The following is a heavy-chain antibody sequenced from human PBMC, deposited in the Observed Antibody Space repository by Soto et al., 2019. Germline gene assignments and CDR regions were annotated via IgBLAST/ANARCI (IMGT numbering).Heavy chain of an antibody. V-gene: IGHV1-69*13. CDR3: AKAAQTRFNWNDLGNWFDP. Sequence: SVKASCMAPGATFTSYPIAWVREAPGQGVEWMGGIIPIFGIPNYAQKFQGRVAITADESTNTAYMELSSLRSDDTAVYYCAKAAQTRFNWNDLGNWFDPWGQGTLVTSPQ. CDR1: GATFTSYP. CDR2: IIPIFGIP. D-gene: IGHD1-1*01. J-gene: IGHJ5*02.